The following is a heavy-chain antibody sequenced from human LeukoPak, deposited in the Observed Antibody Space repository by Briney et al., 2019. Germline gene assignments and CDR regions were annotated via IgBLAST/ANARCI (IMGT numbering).Heavy chain of an antibody. D-gene: IGHD2-2*01. CDR2: ISSSGYTI. J-gene: IGHJ4*02. CDR1: GFTFSHYE. CDR3: AREDCSSTSCYDPSVSDY. V-gene: IGHV3-48*03. Sequence: PGGSLRFSCEASGFTFSHYEMNWVRQAPGKGLEWVSYISSSGYTIYYADSVKGRFTISRDNAKNSLYLQMNSLRAEDTAVYYCAREDCSSTSCYDPSVSDYWGQGTLVTVSS.